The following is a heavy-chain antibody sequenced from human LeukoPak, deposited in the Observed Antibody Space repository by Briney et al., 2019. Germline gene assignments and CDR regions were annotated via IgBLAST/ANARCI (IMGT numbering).Heavy chain of an antibody. Sequence: GGSLRLSCAASGFTFSSYSMNWVRRAPRKGLEWVSSIMSSSSYIYYAESVKGRFTISRDNAKNSLYMQMNSLRDEDRAVYYCAKSIAVAGLGGGRIFAYWGQGTLVTASS. CDR2: IMSSSSYI. J-gene: IGHJ4*02. CDR3: AKSIAVAGLGGGRIFAY. V-gene: IGHV3-21*01. CDR1: GFTFSSYS. D-gene: IGHD6-19*01.